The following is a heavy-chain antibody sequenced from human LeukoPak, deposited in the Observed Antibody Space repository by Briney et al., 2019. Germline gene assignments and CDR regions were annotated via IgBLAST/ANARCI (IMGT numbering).Heavy chain of an antibody. Sequence: PSETLSLTCAVYGGTFSDYHWSWIRQPPGMGLEWIGEVNYSGSTIYNPSLKSRVTISVDTSKKQFSLIVKSVTVADTAVYLCARRSVNTAMVDFDYWGQGTLVTVSS. D-gene: IGHD5-18*01. CDR1: GGTFSDYH. V-gene: IGHV4-34*01. CDR3: ARRSVNTAMVDFDY. CDR2: VNYSGST. J-gene: IGHJ4*02.